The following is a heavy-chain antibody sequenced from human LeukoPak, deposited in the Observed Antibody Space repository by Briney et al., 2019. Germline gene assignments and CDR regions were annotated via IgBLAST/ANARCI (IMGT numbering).Heavy chain of an antibody. J-gene: IGHJ5*02. Sequence: PSVTLSLTCTVSGGSISSNYWSWIRQPPGKGLEWIGYIYYSGSTNYNPSLKSRVTISVDTSKNQFSLKLSSVTAADTAVYYCAKYSSSWYNWFDPWGQGTLVTVSS. V-gene: IGHV4-59*08. CDR3: AKYSSSWYNWFDP. D-gene: IGHD6-13*01. CDR1: GGSISSNY. CDR2: IYYSGST.